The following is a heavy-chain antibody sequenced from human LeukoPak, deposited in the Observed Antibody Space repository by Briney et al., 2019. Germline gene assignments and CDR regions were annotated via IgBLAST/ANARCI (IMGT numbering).Heavy chain of an antibody. D-gene: IGHD3/OR15-3a*01. CDR1: CVSISSSNSY. V-gene: IGHV4-39*01. Sequence: KPSETLSLTCTVSCVSISSSNSYWGWIRQPPGKGLEWIGSIYYSGNTHYNASLKSQVSISIDTSKHQFSLSLTSVTAADTAVYYCARQTGSGLFILPGGQGTLVTVSS. CDR2: IYYSGNT. J-gene: IGHJ4*02. CDR3: ARQTGSGLFILP.